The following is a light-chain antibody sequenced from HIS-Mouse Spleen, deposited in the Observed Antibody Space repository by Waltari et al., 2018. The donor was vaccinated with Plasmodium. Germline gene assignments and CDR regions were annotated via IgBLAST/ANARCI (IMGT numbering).Light chain of an antibody. CDR2: EGS. Sequence: QSALTQPASVSGSPGQSITISCPGTSSDVGSYNLVSWYQQHPGKAPKLMIYEGSKRPSGVFNRFSGAKSGNTASLTISGLQVEDEADYYCCSYAGSSTFVFGGGTKLTVL. V-gene: IGLV2-23*03. J-gene: IGLJ3*02. CDR3: CSYAGSSTFV. CDR1: SSDVGSYNL.